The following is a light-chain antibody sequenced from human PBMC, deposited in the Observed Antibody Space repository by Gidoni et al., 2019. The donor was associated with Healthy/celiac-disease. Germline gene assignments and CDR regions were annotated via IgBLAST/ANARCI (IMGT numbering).Light chain of an antibody. CDR1: QSVSSN. J-gene: IGKJ2*01. CDR3: QQYNNWPLMYT. Sequence: EIVMTQSPATLSVSPGERATLSCRASQSVSSNLAWYQQKPGQAPRLLIYGASTRATGIPARFSGSESGTEFTLTISSLQSEDFAVYYCQQYNNWPLMYTFXQXTKLEIK. V-gene: IGKV3-15*01. CDR2: GAS.